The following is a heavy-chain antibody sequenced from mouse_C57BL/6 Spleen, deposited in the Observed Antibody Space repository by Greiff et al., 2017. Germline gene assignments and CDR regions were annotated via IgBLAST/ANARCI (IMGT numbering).Heavy chain of an antibody. CDR1: GFSLTSYG. J-gene: IGHJ4*01. CDR3: ARNWEITTVVAPMDY. CDR2: IWSGGST. D-gene: IGHD1-1*01. Sequence: VQLQQSGPGLVQPSQSLSITCTVSGFSLTSYGVHWVRQSPGKGLEWLGVIWSGGSTDYNAAFISRLSISKDNSKSQVFFKMNSLQADDTDIYYCARNWEITTVVAPMDYWGQGTSVTVSS. V-gene: IGHV2-2*01.